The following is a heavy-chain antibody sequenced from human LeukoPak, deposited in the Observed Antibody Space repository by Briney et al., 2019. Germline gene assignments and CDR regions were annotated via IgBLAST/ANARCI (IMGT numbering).Heavy chain of an antibody. CDR3: ARMAPEDTAMVTNGMDV. Sequence: PGGSLRLSCAASGFTFSSYAMHWVRQAPGKGLEWVAFISYGGSNKYYADSVRGRFTISRDNSKNTLYLQMNSLRAEDTAVYYCARMAPEDTAMVTNGMDVWGQGTTVTVSS. D-gene: IGHD5-18*01. CDR1: GFTFSSYA. CDR2: ISYGGSNK. J-gene: IGHJ6*02. V-gene: IGHV3-30*04.